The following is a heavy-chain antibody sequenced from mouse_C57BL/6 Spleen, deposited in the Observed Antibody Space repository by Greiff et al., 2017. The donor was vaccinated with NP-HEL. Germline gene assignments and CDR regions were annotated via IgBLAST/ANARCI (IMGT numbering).Heavy chain of an antibody. Sequence: QVQLQQSGPGLVQPSQSLSIPCTVSGFSLTSYGVPWVRQPPGTGLEWLGVIWSGGSTDYNAAFISRLSISNDNSNSQVFFKMNILHADDTAISYFARNCRWFYAMDYWGQGTSVTVSS. D-gene: IGHD2-3*01. V-gene: IGHV2-2*01. CDR1: GFSLTSYG. J-gene: IGHJ4*01. CDR2: IWSGGST. CDR3: ARNCRWFYAMDY.